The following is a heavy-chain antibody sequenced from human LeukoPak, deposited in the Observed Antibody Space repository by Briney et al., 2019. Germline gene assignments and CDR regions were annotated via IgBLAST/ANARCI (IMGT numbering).Heavy chain of an antibody. CDR2: IYYSGST. D-gene: IGHD5-18*01. CDR3: ANTRDGYSPGWYFDL. Sequence: SETLSLTCTVSGGSISSYYWNWIRQPPGKGLEWIGYIYYSGSTNYNPSLKSRVTISVDTSKNQFSLKLSSVTAADTAVYYCANTRDGYSPGWYFDLWGRGTLVTVSS. V-gene: IGHV4-59*08. J-gene: IGHJ2*01. CDR1: GGSISSYY.